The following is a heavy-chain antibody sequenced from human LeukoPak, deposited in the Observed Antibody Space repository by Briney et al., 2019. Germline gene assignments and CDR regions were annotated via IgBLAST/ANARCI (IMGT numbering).Heavy chain of an antibody. CDR1: TFTFSNYW. CDR3: ARDVLAAGATGTFDI. D-gene: IGHD1-14*01. V-gene: IGHV3-7*03. J-gene: IGHJ3*02. Sequence: GGSLRLSCAASTFTFSNYWMSWVRQAPGKGLEWVANIKQDGSEKYYVDSVKGRFTISRDNAKTSLYLQMNSLRAENTAVYYCARDVLAAGATGTFDIWGQGTMVTVSS. CDR2: IKQDGSEK.